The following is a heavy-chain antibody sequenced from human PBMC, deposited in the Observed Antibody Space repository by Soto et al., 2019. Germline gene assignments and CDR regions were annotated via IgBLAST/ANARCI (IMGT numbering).Heavy chain of an antibody. CDR1: GGSISGYY. Sequence: SETLSLTCTVSGGSISGYYWSWIRQHPGKGLEWIGYIYYSGSTYYNPSLKSRVTISVDTSKNQFSLKLSSVTAADTAVYYCAVLIRDYYGMDVWGQGTTVTVSS. CDR2: IYYSGST. CDR3: AVLIRDYYGMDV. J-gene: IGHJ6*02. D-gene: IGHD2-8*01. V-gene: IGHV4-59*06.